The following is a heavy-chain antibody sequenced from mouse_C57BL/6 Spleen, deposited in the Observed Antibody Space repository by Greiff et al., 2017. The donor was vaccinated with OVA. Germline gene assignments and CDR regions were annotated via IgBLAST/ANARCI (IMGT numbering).Heavy chain of an antibody. CDR3: AREYYGNSYYFDY. CDR1: GFTFSSYA. CDR2: ISDGGSYT. J-gene: IGHJ2*01. D-gene: IGHD2-1*01. V-gene: IGHV5-4*01. Sequence: EVKLVESGGGLVKPGGSLKLSCAASGFTFSSYAMSWVRQTPEKRLEWVATISDGGSYTYYPDNVKCRFTISRDNAKNNLYLQMSHLKSEDTAMYYCAREYYGNSYYFDYWGQGTTLTVSS.